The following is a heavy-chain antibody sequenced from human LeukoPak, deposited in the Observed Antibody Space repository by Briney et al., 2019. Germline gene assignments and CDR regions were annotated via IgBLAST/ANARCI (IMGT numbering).Heavy chain of an antibody. CDR1: GGSISSSSYY. D-gene: IGHD3-16*02. Sequence: SETLSLTCTVSGGSISSSSYYWGWIRQPPGKGLEWIGYIYYNGYTDYNPSLKSRATISLHTSKNQFSLKLSSVTAADTAVYFWGREGGGGLRLGELSLFDYWGQGTLVTVSS. J-gene: IGHJ4*02. V-gene: IGHV4-61*05. CDR2: IYYNGYT. CDR3: GREGGGGLRLGELSLFDY.